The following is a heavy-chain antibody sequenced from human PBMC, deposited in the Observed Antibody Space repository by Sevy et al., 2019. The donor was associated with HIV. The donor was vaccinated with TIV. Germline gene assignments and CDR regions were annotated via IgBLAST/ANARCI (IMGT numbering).Heavy chain of an antibody. V-gene: IGHV4-59*01. CDR3: ARHSIAPRSWYFDL. CDR1: GGSISSYY. Sequence: SETLSLTCIVSGGSISSYYWSWIRQPPGKGLEWIGYLYYRGRTNYNPSLKSRVTISVDTSRNQFSLMLNSVTAADSAVYYCARHSIAPRSWYFDLWGRGTLVTVSS. J-gene: IGHJ2*01. CDR2: LYYRGRT. D-gene: IGHD6-6*01.